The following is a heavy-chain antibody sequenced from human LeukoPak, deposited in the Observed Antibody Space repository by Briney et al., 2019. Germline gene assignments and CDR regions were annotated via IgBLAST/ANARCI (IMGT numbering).Heavy chain of an antibody. CDR3: ARVRYSSRNGYYYYYYGMDV. D-gene: IGHD6-13*01. CDR1: GGSFSVYY. V-gene: IGHV4-34*01. J-gene: IGHJ6*02. Sequence: SETLSLTCAVYGGSFSVYYWSWIRQPPGKGLEWIGEINLSGSTTYNPSLKSRVTISVDTSKNQFSLKLSSVTAADTAVYYCARVRYSSRNGYYYYYYGMDVWGQGTTVTVSS. CDR2: INLSGST.